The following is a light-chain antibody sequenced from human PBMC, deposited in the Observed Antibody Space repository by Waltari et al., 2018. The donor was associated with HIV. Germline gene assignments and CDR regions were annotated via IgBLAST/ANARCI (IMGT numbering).Light chain of an antibody. CDR3: QAWDSTTRV. Sequence: SYEVTQPPSLSVSPGQTASITCSGDNFGEQYACWYQQKPGQSPILVIYADTKRPPGIPERFSASNSGNTATLTITGTQAMDEADYYCQAWDSTTRVFGGGTKLTVL. J-gene: IGLJ3*02. CDR2: ADT. CDR1: NFGEQY. V-gene: IGLV3-1*01.